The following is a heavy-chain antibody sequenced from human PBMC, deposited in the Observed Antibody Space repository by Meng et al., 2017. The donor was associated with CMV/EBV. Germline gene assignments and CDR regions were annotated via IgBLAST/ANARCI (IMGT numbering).Heavy chain of an antibody. J-gene: IGHJ3*02. D-gene: IGHD3-10*01. CDR2: IIPILGIA. CDR3: ARAPPYYYGSGSYTDRFDI. CDR1: GGTFSSYA. Sequence: SVKVSFKASGGTFSSYAISWVRQAPGQGLEWMGGIIPILGIANYAQKFQGRVTITADKSTSTAYMELSSLRSEDTAVYYCARAPPYYYGSGSYTDRFDIWGQGTMVTVSS. V-gene: IGHV1-69*10.